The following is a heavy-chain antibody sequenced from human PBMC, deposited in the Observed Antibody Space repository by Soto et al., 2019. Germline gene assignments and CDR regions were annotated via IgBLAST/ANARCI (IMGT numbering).Heavy chain of an antibody. CDR1: GYTFTSYA. Sequence: QVQLVQSGAEVKKPGASVKVSCKASGYTFTSYAMHWVRQAPGQRLEWMGWINAGNGNTKHSQKFQGRVTVTRDTSASTAYMELSSLRSEDTAVYYCARDLGWDGYNYGYWGQGTLVTVSS. D-gene: IGHD5-12*01. J-gene: IGHJ4*02. CDR3: ARDLGWDGYNYGY. CDR2: INAGNGNT. V-gene: IGHV1-3*01.